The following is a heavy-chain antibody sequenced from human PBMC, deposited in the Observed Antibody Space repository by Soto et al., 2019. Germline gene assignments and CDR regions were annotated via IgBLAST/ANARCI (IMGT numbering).Heavy chain of an antibody. CDR1: GFTFSGSA. CDR3: VAFGDTVTG. CDR2: IRSKAKSHAT. Sequence: EVQLVESGGGLVQPGGSLKLSCAASGFTFSGSAVHWVRQASGKGLEWVGRIRSKAKSHATGYAASVKGRFTISRDDSKNTAYLQMNTLKTEDTAVYYCVAFGDTVTGGGPGTLVTVSS. J-gene: IGHJ4*02. D-gene: IGHD3-10*01. V-gene: IGHV3-73*01.